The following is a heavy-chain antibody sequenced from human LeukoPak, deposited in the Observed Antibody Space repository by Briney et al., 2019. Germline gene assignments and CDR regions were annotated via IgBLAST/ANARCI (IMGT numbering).Heavy chain of an antibody. CDR1: GGSFSGYY. J-gene: IGHJ4*02. D-gene: IGHD2-21*02. CDR3: ARRSPRDCYHY. V-gene: IGHV4-34*01. CDR2: INHSGST. Sequence: SETLSLTCAVYGGSFSGYYWSWIRQPPGKGLEWIGEINHSGSTNYNSSLKSRVTISVDTSKNQFSLKLSSVTAADTAVYYCARRSPRDCYHYWGQGTLVTVSS.